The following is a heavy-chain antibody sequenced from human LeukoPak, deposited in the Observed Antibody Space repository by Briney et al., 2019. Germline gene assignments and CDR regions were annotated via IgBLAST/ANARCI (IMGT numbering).Heavy chain of an antibody. CDR1: GFTFSSYA. CDR2: ISSDGSQR. Sequence: GGSLRLSCAASGFTFSSYAMHWVRQAPGKGLEWVSFISSDGSQRYYADSVKGRFTISRDNSKNTLYLQLNSLRVEDTAVYYCAREHGRSGYFDYWGQGTLVSVSS. CDR3: AREHGRSGYFDY. D-gene: IGHD3-22*01. J-gene: IGHJ4*02. V-gene: IGHV3-30*14.